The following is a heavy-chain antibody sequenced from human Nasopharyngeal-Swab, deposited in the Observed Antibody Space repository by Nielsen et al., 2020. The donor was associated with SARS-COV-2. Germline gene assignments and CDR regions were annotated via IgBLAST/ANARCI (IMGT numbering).Heavy chain of an antibody. V-gene: IGHV4-34*01. CDR2: INHSGST. CDR3: ARGKVEVTTIVVVITTGSYYFDY. Sequence: WIRQPPGKGLEWIGEINHSGSTNYNPSLKSRVTISLDPSKNQFSLKLSSVTAADAAVYYCARGKVEVTTIVVVITTGSYYFDYWGRGTLVTVSS. D-gene: IGHD3-22*01. J-gene: IGHJ4*02.